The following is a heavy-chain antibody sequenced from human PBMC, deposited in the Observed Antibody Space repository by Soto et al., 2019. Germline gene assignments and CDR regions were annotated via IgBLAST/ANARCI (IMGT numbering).Heavy chain of an antibody. Sequence: TLSLTCTVSGGSISSSSYYWGWIRQPPGKGLEWIGSIYYSGSTYYNPSLKSRVTISVDTSKNQFSLKLSSVTAADTAVYYCARPSEAAEHDYWGQGTLVTVSS. CDR3: ARPSEAAEHDY. CDR2: IYYSGST. CDR1: GGSISSSSYY. J-gene: IGHJ4*02. D-gene: IGHD6-25*01. V-gene: IGHV4-39*01.